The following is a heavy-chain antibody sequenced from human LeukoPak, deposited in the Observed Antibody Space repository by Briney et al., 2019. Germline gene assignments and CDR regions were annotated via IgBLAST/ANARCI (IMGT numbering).Heavy chain of an antibody. CDR1: AFTFSSYG. Sequence: GGSLRLSCAASAFTFSSYGMHWVRQAPGKGLEWVAVISNDGSNRYYADSVKGRFTISRDNSKNTLYLQMNSLRAEDTAVYYCAKDPEYSVYVFDYWGQGTLVTVSS. V-gene: IGHV3-30*18. CDR2: ISNDGSNR. CDR3: AKDPEYSVYVFDY. D-gene: IGHD5/OR15-5a*01. J-gene: IGHJ4*02.